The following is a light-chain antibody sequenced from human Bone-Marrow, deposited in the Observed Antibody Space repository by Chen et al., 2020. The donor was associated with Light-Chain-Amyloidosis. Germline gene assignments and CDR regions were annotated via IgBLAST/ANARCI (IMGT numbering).Light chain of an antibody. V-gene: IGLV3-21*02. J-gene: IGLJ3*02. CDR3: QVWDRSSDRPV. CDR1: NIGSTS. Sequence: SYVLTQPSSVSVAPGQTATIACGGNNIGSTSVHWYQQTQGQAPLLVVYDDSDRPSGIPERLSGSNSGNAATPTISRVEARDEADYYCQVWDRSSDRPVFGGGTKLTVL. CDR2: DDS.